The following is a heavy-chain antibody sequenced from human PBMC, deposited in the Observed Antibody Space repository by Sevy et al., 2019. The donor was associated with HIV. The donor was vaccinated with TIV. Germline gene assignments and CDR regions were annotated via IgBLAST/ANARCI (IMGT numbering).Heavy chain of an antibody. CDR3: ARDDVAAAGKGY. D-gene: IGHD6-13*01. CDR1: GFTVSSNY. J-gene: IGHJ4*02. CDR2: IYSGGST. Sequence: GGSLRLSCAASGFTVSSNYMSWVRQAPGKGLEWVSVIYSGGSTYYADSVKGRFTISRDNSKNTLYLQMNSLRAEDTAVYYCARDDVAAAGKGYWGQRTLVTVSS. V-gene: IGHV3-53*01.